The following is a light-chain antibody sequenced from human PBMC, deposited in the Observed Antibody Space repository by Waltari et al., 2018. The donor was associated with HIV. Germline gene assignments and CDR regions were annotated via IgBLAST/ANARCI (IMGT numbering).Light chain of an antibody. CDR2: DVS. CDR3: CSYAGSSTV. CDR1: SSDVGAYNL. J-gene: IGLJ2*01. Sequence: QSALTQPASVSGSPGQSITISCTGTSSDVGAYNLVSWYQQHPGTAPKLMIYDVSKRPSGVSNRFSGSKSGNTASLTISGLQAEDEADYYCCSYAGSSTVFGGGTKLTVL. V-gene: IGLV2-23*02.